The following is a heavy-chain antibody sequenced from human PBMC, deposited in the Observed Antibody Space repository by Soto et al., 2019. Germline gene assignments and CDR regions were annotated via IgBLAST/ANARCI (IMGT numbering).Heavy chain of an antibody. D-gene: IGHD4-4*01. J-gene: IGHJ6*02. V-gene: IGHV1-69*01. CDR3: ASTPVTGRYSYYGMDA. CDR1: GFYA. CDR2: LIPVFDTP. Sequence: QVQPVQSGSEVKKPGSSVRVSCKPGGFYAVSWVRQAPGQGLEWMGGLIPVFDTPSYAQKFQGRVTITADESKSTAYMELSSLRSEDTALYYCASTPVTGRYSYYGMDAWDQGIAVTVSS.